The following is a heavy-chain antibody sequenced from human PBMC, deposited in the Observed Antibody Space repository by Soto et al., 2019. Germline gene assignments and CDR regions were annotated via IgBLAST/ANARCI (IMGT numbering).Heavy chain of an antibody. CDR1: GFTFSSYA. J-gene: IGHJ4*02. CDR3: ATLPLFVVITCYFDY. CDR2: ISGTGGST. V-gene: IGHV3-23*01. Sequence: GGSLRLSCAASGFTFSSYAMSWVRQAPGKGLEWVSAISGTGGSTYYADSVKGRFTISRDNSKNPLYLQMNSLRAEDTAVYYCATLPLFVVITCYFDYWGQGTLVTVSS. D-gene: IGHD3-22*01.